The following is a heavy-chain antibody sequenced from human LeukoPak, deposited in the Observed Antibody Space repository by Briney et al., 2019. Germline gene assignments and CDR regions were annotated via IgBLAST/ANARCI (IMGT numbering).Heavy chain of an antibody. CDR1: AYSFTSYW. Sequence: AESPKISCKGSAYSFTSYWVSWVRQMAGKCLQWMGIIYPGDSDTRYSPSFQNQVTITADKSISTDYLQWSSLKASDTAMYYCARTALDIAAAGTHNWFDPWGQGTLVTVSS. CDR3: ARTALDIAAAGTHNWFDP. D-gene: IGHD6-13*01. V-gene: IGHV5-51*01. J-gene: IGHJ5*02. CDR2: IYPGDSDT.